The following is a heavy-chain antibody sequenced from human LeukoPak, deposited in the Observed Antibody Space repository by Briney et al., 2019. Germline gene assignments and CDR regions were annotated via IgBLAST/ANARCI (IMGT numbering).Heavy chain of an antibody. J-gene: IGHJ4*02. Sequence: QPGGSLRLSCAASGFSFNNYAMSWVRQAPGKGLEWVSAIGNNAATYYADSVKGRLAVSRDNSKNTVFLQMNSLRAEDTAVYYCAKHGPAGTDYFDYWGQGTLVTVSS. CDR2: IGNNAAT. D-gene: IGHD3/OR15-3a*01. CDR1: GFSFNNYA. CDR3: AKHGPAGTDYFDY. V-gene: IGHV3-23*01.